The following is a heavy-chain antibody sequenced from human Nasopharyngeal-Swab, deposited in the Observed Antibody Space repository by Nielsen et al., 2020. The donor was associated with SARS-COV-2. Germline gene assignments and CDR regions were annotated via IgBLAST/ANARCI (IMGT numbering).Heavy chain of an antibody. CDR2: IYPADSDS. V-gene: IGHV5-51*01. CDR1: GYIFTSYW. D-gene: IGHD1-26*01. CDR3: VRRAFSASYFYFDY. Sequence: GCLKISCKGSGYIFTSYWIGWVRQMPGKGLEWMGIIYPADSDSRYSLSFQGQVSISVDKSIGTAYLQWNTLKASDTAIYYCVRRAFSASYFYFDYWGPGTLVTVSS. J-gene: IGHJ4*02.